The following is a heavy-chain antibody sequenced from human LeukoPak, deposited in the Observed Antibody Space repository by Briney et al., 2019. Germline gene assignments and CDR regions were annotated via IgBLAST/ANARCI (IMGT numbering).Heavy chain of an antibody. V-gene: IGHV5-51*01. D-gene: IGHD1-26*01. Sequence: LGESLKISCKVSGDNFASYRIGWVRQMPGKGLEWMGIIYPGDSDTRYSPSFQGQVTISADKSISTAYLQWSSLKASDTAMYYCARRGWELLHFDYWGQGTLVTVSS. CDR2: IYPGDSDT. J-gene: IGHJ4*02. CDR3: ARRGWELLHFDY. CDR1: GDNFASYR.